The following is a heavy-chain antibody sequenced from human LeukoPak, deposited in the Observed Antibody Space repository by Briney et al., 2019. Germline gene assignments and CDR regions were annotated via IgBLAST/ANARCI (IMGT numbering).Heavy chain of an antibody. V-gene: IGHV4-34*01. CDR1: GGSFSGY. J-gene: IGHJ3*02. CDR3: ARHGPAANAFDI. CDR2: INHGGST. D-gene: IGHD2-2*01. Sequence: SETLSLTCTVYGGSFSGYWSWIRQPPGKGLEWIGEINHGGSTNYNPSLKSRVTISLDTSKSQFSLNLSSVTAADTAVYYCARHGPAANAFDIWGQGTMVTVSS.